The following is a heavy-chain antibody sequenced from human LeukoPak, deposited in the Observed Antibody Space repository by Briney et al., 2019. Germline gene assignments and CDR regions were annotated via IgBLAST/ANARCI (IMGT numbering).Heavy chain of an antibody. CDR3: ARGLWFGDENPPYFDY. J-gene: IGHJ4*02. Sequence: SQTLSLTCTVSGDSISSSNYYWSCIRQPAGKGLEWIGRIYTSVPPNYNPSLKSRVTISIDTSKNQFALKLSSVTGADTAVYYCARGLWFGDENPPYFDYWGQGTLVTVSS. D-gene: IGHD3-10*01. V-gene: IGHV4-61*02. CDR2: IYTSVPP. CDR1: GDSISSSNYY.